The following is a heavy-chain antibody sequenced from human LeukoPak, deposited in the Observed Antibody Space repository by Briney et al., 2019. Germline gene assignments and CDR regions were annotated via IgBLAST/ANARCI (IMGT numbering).Heavy chain of an antibody. Sequence: SQTLSLTCAVSGGSISSGGYSWSWIRQPPGKGLEWIGYIYHSGSTYYNPSLKSRVTISVDRSKNQFSLKLNSVTAADTAVYYCARRGNILTGSEYFQYWGQGTLVTVSS. D-gene: IGHD3-9*01. CDR2: IYHSGST. CDR3: ARRGNILTGSEYFQY. V-gene: IGHV4-30-2*01. CDR1: GGSISSGGYS. J-gene: IGHJ1*01.